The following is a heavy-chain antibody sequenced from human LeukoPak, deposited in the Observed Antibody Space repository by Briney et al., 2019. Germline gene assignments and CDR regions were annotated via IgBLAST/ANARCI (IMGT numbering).Heavy chain of an antibody. J-gene: IGHJ5*02. V-gene: IGHV3-21*01. CDR1: GFTFSSYS. CDR2: ISSSSSYI. D-gene: IGHD6-13*01. CDR3: ARDLGSSWCRFDP. Sequence: PGGSLRLSCAASGFTFSSYSMNWVRQAPGKGLEWVSSISSSSSYIYYADSVKGRFTISRDNAKNSLYLQMNSLRAEDTAVYYCARDLGSSWCRFDPWGKGTLVTVSS.